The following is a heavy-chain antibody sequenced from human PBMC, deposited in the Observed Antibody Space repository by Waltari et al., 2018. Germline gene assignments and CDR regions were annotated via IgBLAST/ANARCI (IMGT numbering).Heavy chain of an antibody. V-gene: IGHV4-38-2*02. CDR2: IYHSGST. CDR1: GYSISSGYY. J-gene: IGHJ5*02. Sequence: QVQLQESGPGLVTPSETLSLTCAVSGYSISSGYYWGWLRQPPGKGLEWIGSIYHSGSTYYNPSLKSRVTISVDTSKNQFSLKVRSVTAADTAVYYCARDLGGMAVAGLAVWFDPWGQGTLVTVSS. CDR3: ARDLGGMAVAGLAVWFDP. D-gene: IGHD6-19*01.